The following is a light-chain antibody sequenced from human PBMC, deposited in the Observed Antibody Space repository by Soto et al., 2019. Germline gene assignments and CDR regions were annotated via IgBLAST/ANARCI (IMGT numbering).Light chain of an antibody. CDR3: SSHAGSSAFYV. V-gene: IGLV2-14*01. J-gene: IGLJ6*01. Sequence: QSALTQPASVSGSPGQSITISCTGTSSDVGAYNFVSWYQHHPGKARKRIISEVSNRPSGASNRFSGSKSGNTASLTISGLQAEDEADYYCSSHAGSSAFYVFGTGTQLTVL. CDR2: EVS. CDR1: SSDVGAYNF.